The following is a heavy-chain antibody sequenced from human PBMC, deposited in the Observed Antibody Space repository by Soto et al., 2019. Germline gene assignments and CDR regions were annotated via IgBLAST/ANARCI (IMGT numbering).Heavy chain of an antibody. D-gene: IGHD3-22*01. CDR3: ARYDSSGSKECYFDY. CDR1: GGSISSGGYY. J-gene: IGHJ4*02. Sequence: PSETLSLTCTVSGGSISSGGYYWSWIRQHPGKGLEWIGYIYYSGSTYYNPSLKSRVTISVDTSKNQFSLKLSSVTAADTAVYYCARYDSSGSKECYFDYWGQGTLVTVSS. CDR2: IYYSGST. V-gene: IGHV4-31*03.